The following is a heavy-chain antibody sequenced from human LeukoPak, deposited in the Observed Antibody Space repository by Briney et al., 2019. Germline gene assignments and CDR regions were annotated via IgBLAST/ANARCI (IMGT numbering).Heavy chain of an antibody. Sequence: GGSLRLSCAASGFTFSSYGMHWVRQAPGKGLEWVAVISYDGSNKYYADSVKGRFTISRDNSKDTLYLQMDSLRAEDTAVYYCAKVRTEYRNAWFFDYWGQGTLVTVSS. CDR1: GFTFSSYG. D-gene: IGHD6-6*01. J-gene: IGHJ4*02. CDR3: AKVRTEYRNAWFFDY. CDR2: ISYDGSNK. V-gene: IGHV3-30*18.